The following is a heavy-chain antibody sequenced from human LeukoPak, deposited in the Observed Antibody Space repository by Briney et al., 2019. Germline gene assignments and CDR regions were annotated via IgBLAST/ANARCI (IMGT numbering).Heavy chain of an antibody. D-gene: IGHD6-6*01. CDR1: GVSFSGYY. Sequence: PSETLSLTSAVYGVSFSGYYWSWIRQPPGKGLEWIGEINHSGSTNYNPSLNSRATISVDTSKNQFSLKLSSVAAADTAGYYCARGRRGGSSYYYYYMDVWGKGTTVTVSS. CDR2: INHSGST. J-gene: IGHJ6*03. V-gene: IGHV4-34*01. CDR3: ARGRRGGSSYYYYYMDV.